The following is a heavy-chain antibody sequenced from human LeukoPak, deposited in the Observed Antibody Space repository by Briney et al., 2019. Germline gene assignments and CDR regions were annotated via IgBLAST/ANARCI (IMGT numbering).Heavy chain of an antibody. CDR1: EFTLSSYA. CDR3: AREISNGFDI. J-gene: IGHJ3*02. Sequence: GGSLSLSWAASEFTLSSYAMHWVGQAQGKGLEYVSAISSNGGSTYYANSVKGRFTISRDNSKNTLFLQMNSLRAEDTAVYYCAREISNGFDIWGQGTMVTVSS. V-gene: IGHV3-64*01. CDR2: ISSNGGST.